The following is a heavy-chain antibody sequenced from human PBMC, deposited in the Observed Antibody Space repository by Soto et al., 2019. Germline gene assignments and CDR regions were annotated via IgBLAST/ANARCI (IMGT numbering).Heavy chain of an antibody. J-gene: IGHJ5*02. D-gene: IGHD6-19*01. CDR3: ASETDNSSGWYGPFDP. CDR1: GGSISSSSYY. Sequence: QLQLQESGPGLVKPSETLSLTCTVSGGSISSSSYYWGWIRQPPGKGLEWIGSIYYSGSTYYNPSLKSRVTISVDTSKNQFSLKLSSVTAADTAVYYCASETDNSSGWYGPFDPWGQGTLVTVSS. CDR2: IYYSGST. V-gene: IGHV4-39*01.